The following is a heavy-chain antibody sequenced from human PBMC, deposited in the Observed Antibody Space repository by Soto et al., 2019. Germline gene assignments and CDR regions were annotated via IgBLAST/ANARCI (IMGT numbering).Heavy chain of an antibody. CDR2: ISYDGSNK. Sequence: QVQLVESGGGVVQPGRSLRLSCAASGFTFSSYGMHWVRQAPGKGLEWVAVISYDGSNKYYADSAKGRFTISRDNSKNTLYLQMNSLRAEDTAVYYCAKDGPVAGKDYYYYGMDVWGQGTTVTVSS. V-gene: IGHV3-30*18. D-gene: IGHD6-19*01. CDR3: AKDGPVAGKDYYYYGMDV. J-gene: IGHJ6*02. CDR1: GFTFSSYG.